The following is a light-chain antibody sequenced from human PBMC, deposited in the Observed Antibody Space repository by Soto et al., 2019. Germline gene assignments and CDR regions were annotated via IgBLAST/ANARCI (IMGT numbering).Light chain of an antibody. CDR2: AAS. Sequence: DIQMTQSPSSLPASVRDRVTITCRSSQSISRYLNWYQQKPGKAPKLLIYAASSLQSGVPSRFSGSGSGTDFTLTISSLQPEDFATYYCQQSYNRITFGQGTRLEI. J-gene: IGKJ5*01. CDR3: QQSYNRIT. V-gene: IGKV1-39*01. CDR1: QSISRY.